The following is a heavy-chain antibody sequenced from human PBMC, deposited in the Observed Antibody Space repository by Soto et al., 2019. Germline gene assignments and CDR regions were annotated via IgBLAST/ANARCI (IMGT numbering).Heavy chain of an antibody. D-gene: IGHD2-15*01. CDR2: ISPGSRYP. CDR3: VRGGGGGLFDP. V-gene: IGHV3-21*05. J-gene: IGHJ5*02. Sequence: PGGALRRSCAASGFTFSSYSMSWIRQAPGKGLEWLSYISPGSRYPAYADSVKGRFTISRDNAKRSLYLQMMSLTAEDTAIYYCVRGGGGGLFDPWGQGTMVTVSS. CDR1: GFTFSSYS.